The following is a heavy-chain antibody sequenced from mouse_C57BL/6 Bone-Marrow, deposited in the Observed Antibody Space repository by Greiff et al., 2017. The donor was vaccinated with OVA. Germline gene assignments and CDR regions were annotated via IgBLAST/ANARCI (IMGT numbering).Heavy chain of an antibody. V-gene: IGHV1-22*01. CDR1: GYTFTDYN. CDR2: INPNTGGN. J-gene: IGHJ2*01. CDR3: APAAAHALDY. D-gene: IGHD3-2*02. Sequence: VQLQQSGPELVKPGASVKMSCKASGYTFTDYNMHWVKQSHGKSLEWLGYINPNTGGNSYNPKFNGKGTLTVNKYASTEYMELRSLTTEDSAVYDCAPAAAHALDYWGQGTTLTVSA.